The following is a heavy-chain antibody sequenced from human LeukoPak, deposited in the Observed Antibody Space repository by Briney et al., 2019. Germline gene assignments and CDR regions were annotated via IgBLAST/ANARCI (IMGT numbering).Heavy chain of an antibody. V-gene: IGHV1-46*01. CDR2: INPSGGST. D-gene: IGHD6-13*01. J-gene: IGHJ6*02. CDR3: ARAYSSSWYPYYYYGMDV. Sequence: GASVKVSCKASGYTFTSYYMHWVRQAPGQGLEWMGIINPSGGSTSYAQKFQGRVTMTRDTSTSTVYMELSGLRSEDTAVYYCARAYSSSWYPYYYYGMDVWGQGTTVTVSS. CDR1: GYTFTSYY.